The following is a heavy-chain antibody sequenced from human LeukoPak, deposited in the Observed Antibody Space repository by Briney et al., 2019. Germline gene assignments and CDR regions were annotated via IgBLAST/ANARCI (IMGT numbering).Heavy chain of an antibody. Sequence: ASVKVSCKASGYTFTGYYIHWVRQAPGQGLEWMGRINPNNGGTNYAQKFQGRVTMTRDTSISTAYMELSRLRSDDMAVYYCARDLSGWYGDFDYWGQGTLVTVSS. D-gene: IGHD6-19*01. V-gene: IGHV1-2*06. CDR2: INPNNGGT. CDR1: GYTFTGYY. J-gene: IGHJ4*02. CDR3: ARDLSGWYGDFDY.